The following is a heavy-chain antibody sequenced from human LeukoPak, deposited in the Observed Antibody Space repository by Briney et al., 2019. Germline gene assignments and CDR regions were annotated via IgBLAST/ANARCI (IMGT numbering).Heavy chain of an antibody. J-gene: IGHJ4*02. CDR1: GFTFSSYA. Sequence: GGSLRLSCAVSGFTFSSYAMTWVRQAPGKGLEWVSAISGSGGSTYYADSVKGRFTISRDNAKNSLYLQMNSLRAEDTAVYYCAREGLYSYDFWGQGTLVTLSS. CDR3: AREGLYSYDF. CDR2: ISGSGGST. D-gene: IGHD5-18*01. V-gene: IGHV3-23*01.